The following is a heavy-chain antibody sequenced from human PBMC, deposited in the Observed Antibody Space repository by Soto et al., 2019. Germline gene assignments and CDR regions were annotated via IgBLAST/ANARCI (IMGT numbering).Heavy chain of an antibody. J-gene: IGHJ5*02. CDR3: ARVGEWELGFDP. V-gene: IGHV4-31*03. Sequence: SETQSRTSPFSGDSLSSDGYYWIWLLQLPQKGLECLGYIYYSGKTYYNPSLRSRVTLSVDTSKNQFSLRLSSVTAADTAVYYCARVGEWELGFDPWGQGNLVTGSA. D-gene: IGHD1-26*01. CDR2: IYYSGKT. CDR1: GDSLSSDGYY.